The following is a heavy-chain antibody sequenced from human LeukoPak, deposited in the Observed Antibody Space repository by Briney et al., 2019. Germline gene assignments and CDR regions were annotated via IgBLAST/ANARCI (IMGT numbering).Heavy chain of an antibody. CDR1: GGSISSYY. CDR2: MYYSGST. V-gene: IGHV4-59*08. D-gene: IGHD3-10*01. J-gene: IGHJ4*02. CDR3: ARHLRGVIPHFDY. Sequence: PSETLSLTCTVSGGSISSYYWSWIRQPPGKGLEWIGYMYYSGSTKYNPSLKGRVTISVDTSKNQFSLRLSSVTAADTAVYYCARHLRGVIPHFDYWGQGNLVTVSS.